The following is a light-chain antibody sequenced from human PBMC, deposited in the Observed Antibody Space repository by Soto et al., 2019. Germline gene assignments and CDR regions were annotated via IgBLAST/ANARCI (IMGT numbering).Light chain of an antibody. CDR1: QPISSW. V-gene: IGKV1-5*01. CDR2: DAS. J-gene: IGKJ1*01. CDR3: QQYENYWT. Sequence: DIQMPQSPPTLSASVGDRVTITCRASQPISSWLAWYHQKPGKAPKLLIYDASNLESGVPSRFSGSGSGTEFALTISSLQPEDFGIYYCQQYENYWTFGQGTKVEIK.